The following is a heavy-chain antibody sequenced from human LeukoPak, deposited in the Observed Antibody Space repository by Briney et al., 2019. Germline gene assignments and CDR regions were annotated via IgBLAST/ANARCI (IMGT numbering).Heavy chain of an antibody. J-gene: IGHJ4*02. V-gene: IGHV4-39*01. CDR1: GGSISRTGYY. CDR2: MSYRGST. D-gene: IGHD6-6*01. Sequence: SETLSLTCIVSGGSISRTGYYWGWIRQPPGKGLEWIGSMSYRGSTYYNPSLMSRVTISVDTSKNQFSLNLTSVTAADTAVFYCVRRREYGSSSGFDYWGQGTLVTVSS. CDR3: VRRREYGSSSGFDY.